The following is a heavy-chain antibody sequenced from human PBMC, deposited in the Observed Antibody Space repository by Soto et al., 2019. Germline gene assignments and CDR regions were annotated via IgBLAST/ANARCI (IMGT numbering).Heavy chain of an antibody. CDR1: GGTFSSFA. CDR3: ARDRVMRGNAYYYGMDV. J-gene: IGHJ6*02. V-gene: IGHV1-69*12. D-gene: IGHD2-21*01. CDR2: IVPMFAAP. Sequence: QVLLVQSGAEVKKPGSSVRVSCKTSGGTFSSFALSWVRLAPGQGLEWMGVIVPMFAAPTYAQKFQGRVSITADEATRTAYMELSRLMSDDTAVYYCARDRVMRGNAYYYGMDVWGQGTTVTVSS.